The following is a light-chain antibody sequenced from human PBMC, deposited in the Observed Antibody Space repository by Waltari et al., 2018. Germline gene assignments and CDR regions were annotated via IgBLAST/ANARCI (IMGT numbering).Light chain of an antibody. CDR2: EVS. CDR1: QSLVYSDGNIY. J-gene: IGKJ2*01. Sequence: VVLTQSPLSLPVTLGQPASISCSSSQSLVYSDGNIYLNWFQQRPGQSPRRLIYEVSNRDSGVPDRFSGSGSGTEFTLRISRVEAEDVAFYYCMQGSHWPYTFGQGTKLEIK. V-gene: IGKV2-30*01. CDR3: MQGSHWPYT.